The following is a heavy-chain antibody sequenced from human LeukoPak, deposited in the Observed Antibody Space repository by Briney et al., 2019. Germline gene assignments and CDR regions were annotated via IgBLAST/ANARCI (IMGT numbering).Heavy chain of an antibody. CDR2: ISAYNGNT. Sequence: WASVKVSCKASGYTFTSYGISWVRQAPGQGLEWMGWISAYNGNTNYAQKLQGRVTMTTDTSTSTAYMELRSLRSDDTAVYWCARDLPGNTGYETHDYWGQGTLVTVSS. D-gene: IGHD5-12*01. J-gene: IGHJ4*02. CDR1: GYTFTSYG. V-gene: IGHV1-18*01. CDR3: ARDLPGNTGYETHDY.